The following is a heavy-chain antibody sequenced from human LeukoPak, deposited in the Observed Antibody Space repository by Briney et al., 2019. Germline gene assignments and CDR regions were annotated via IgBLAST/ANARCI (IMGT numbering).Heavy chain of an antibody. J-gene: IGHJ6*02. D-gene: IGHD6-19*01. V-gene: IGHV4-39*01. CDR1: DASFSSTNYW. CDR3: ARSSGPDYYGLDV. Sequence: SETLSLTCTVFDASFSSTNYWWVWIRQPPGKGLEWIGSIYYSGSTNINPSLKSRVTLFIDMPTKQFSLRLASMTAADTAVFYCARSSGPDYYGLDVWGQGTTVTVSS. CDR2: IYYSGST.